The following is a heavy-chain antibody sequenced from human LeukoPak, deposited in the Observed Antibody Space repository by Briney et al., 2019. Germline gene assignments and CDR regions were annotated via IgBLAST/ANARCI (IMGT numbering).Heavy chain of an antibody. CDR1: GFTFSSYA. CDR2: ISSNGGST. Sequence: GGSLRLSCSASGFTFSSYAMHWVRQGPGKGLEYVSAISSNGGSTYYADSVKGRFTISRDNSKNTLYLQMSSLRVEDTAVYYCVKDYTHHYDSSGYLIDYWGQGTLVTVSS. CDR3: VKDYTHHYDSSGYLIDY. J-gene: IGHJ4*02. D-gene: IGHD3-22*01. V-gene: IGHV3-64D*06.